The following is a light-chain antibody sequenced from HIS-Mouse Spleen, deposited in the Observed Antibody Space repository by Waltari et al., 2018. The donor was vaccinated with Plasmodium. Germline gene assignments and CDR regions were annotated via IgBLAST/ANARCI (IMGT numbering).Light chain of an antibody. CDR3: QQSHT. CDR2: AAS. J-gene: IGKJ2*01. Sequence: DIQMTQSPSSLSASVGDRVTITCRASQSISSYLNWYQQKPGKAPKLLIYAASSLQSGVPSRFSGSGSGTAFTLTISSLQPEDFATYYCQQSHTFGQGTKLEIK. V-gene: IGKV1-39*01. CDR1: QSISSY.